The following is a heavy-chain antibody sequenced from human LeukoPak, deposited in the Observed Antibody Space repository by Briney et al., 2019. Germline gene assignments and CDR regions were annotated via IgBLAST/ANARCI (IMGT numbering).Heavy chain of an antibody. CDR1: GFTVSSNY. CDR3: ARGGYYDIIPHGAFDI. Sequence: TGGSLRLSCAASGFTVSSNYMSWVRQAPGKGLEWVSVIYSGGSTYYADSVKGRFTISRDNSKNTLYLQMNSLRAEDTAVYYCARGGYYDIIPHGAFDIWGQGTMVTVSS. V-gene: IGHV3-53*01. D-gene: IGHD3-22*01. J-gene: IGHJ3*02. CDR2: IYSGGST.